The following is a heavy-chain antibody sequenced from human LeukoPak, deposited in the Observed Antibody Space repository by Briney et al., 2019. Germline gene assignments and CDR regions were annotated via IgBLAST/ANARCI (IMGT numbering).Heavy chain of an antibody. J-gene: IGHJ6*02. V-gene: IGHV1-2*02. Sequence: ASVKVSCKASGYTFSGYYMHWVRQAPGQGLEWMGWINPNSGGTNYAQKFQGRVTMTRDTSTSTAYMELSRLTSDDTAMYYCAREGSSGSTNYYGMDVWGQGTTVTVSS. CDR3: AREGSSGSTNYYGMDV. D-gene: IGHD1-26*01. CDR1: GYTFSGYY. CDR2: INPNSGGT.